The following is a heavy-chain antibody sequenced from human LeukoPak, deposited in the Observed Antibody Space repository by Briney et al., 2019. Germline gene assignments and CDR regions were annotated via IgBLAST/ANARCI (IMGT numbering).Heavy chain of an antibody. CDR1: GFIFEDYG. D-gene: IGHD3-10*01. V-gene: IGHV3-20*04. J-gene: IGHJ4*02. CDR2: INWNGGST. CDR3: ARWGSAYNLFDC. Sequence: PGGSLRLSCAPSGFIFEDYGMHWVRQAPGKGLEWVSGINWNGGSTGYADSVKGRFTISRDNAKNSLYLQMNSLRAEDTALYYCARWGSAYNLFDCWGQGILVTVSS.